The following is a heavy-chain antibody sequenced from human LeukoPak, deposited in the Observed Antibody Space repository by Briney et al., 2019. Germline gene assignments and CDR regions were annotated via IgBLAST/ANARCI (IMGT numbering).Heavy chain of an antibody. D-gene: IGHD6-13*01. CDR2: ISYDGSNK. Sequence: PGRSLRLSCAASGFTFSSYAMHWVRQAPGKGLEWVAVISYDGSNKYYADSVKGRFTISRDNSKNTLYLQMNSLRAEDTAVYYCARDRFVWAAAGTGASDIWGQGTMVTVSS. J-gene: IGHJ3*02. CDR3: ARDRFVWAAAGTGASDI. V-gene: IGHV3-30-3*01. CDR1: GFTFSSYA.